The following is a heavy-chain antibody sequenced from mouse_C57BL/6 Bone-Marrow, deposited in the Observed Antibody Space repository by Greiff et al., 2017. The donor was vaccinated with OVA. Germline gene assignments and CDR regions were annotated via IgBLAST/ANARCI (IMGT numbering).Heavy chain of an antibody. J-gene: IGHJ1*03. CDR1: GYTFTSYT. CDR2: INPSSGYT. CDR3: ARWDYGSSWYFDV. D-gene: IGHD1-1*01. Sequence: VQLQQSGAELARPGASVKMSCKASGYTFTSYTMHWVKQRPGQGLEWIGYINPSSGYTKYNQKFKDKATLTADKSSSTAYMQLSSLTSEDSAVYYCARWDYGSSWYFDVWGTGTTLTVSS. V-gene: IGHV1-4*01.